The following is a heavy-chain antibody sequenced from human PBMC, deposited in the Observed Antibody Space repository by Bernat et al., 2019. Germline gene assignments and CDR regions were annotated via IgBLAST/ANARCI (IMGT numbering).Heavy chain of an antibody. V-gene: IGHV3-15*01. J-gene: IGHJ5*02. D-gene: IGHD3-3*01. CDR1: GFIFRNAW. CDR2: IRSSPSGGTT. CDR3: LKEDFDFWT. Sequence: EVHLVESGGGLVKPGESLRVSCAASGFIFRNAWMSWVRQAPGKGLEWVGRIRSSPSGGTTDYAAPVKGRFTISRDDSTNTLYLQMNNLKTEDTAMYYCLKEDFDFWTWGQGTLVTVS.